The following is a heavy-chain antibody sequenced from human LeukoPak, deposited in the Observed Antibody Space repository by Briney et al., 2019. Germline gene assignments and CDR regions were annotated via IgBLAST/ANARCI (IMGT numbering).Heavy chain of an antibody. V-gene: IGHV4-59*01. Sequence: SETLSLTCTVSGGSISSYYWSRIRQPPGKGLEWIGYIYYSGSTNYNPSLKSRVTISVDTSKNQFSLKLSSVTAADTAVYYCARGNGYSSGWYTWGQGTLVTVSS. CDR3: ARGNGYSSGWYT. CDR2: IYYSGST. J-gene: IGHJ5*02. D-gene: IGHD6-19*01. CDR1: GGSISSYY.